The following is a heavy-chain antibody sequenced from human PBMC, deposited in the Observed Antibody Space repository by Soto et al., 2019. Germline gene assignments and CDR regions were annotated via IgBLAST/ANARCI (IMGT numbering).Heavy chain of an antibody. J-gene: IGHJ4*02. CDR1: GFTFTNYA. CDR2: ISVSGDNI. D-gene: IGHD3-16*01. Sequence: GGSLRLSCAASGFTFTNYAMSWVRLAPGQGLEWVASISVSGDNIYYGDSVQGRFTISRDNSKRSVFLDLNSLRVEDTAVYYCARDLGLLKSLFDYWGQGTLVTVSS. V-gene: IGHV3-23*01. CDR3: ARDLGLLKSLFDY.